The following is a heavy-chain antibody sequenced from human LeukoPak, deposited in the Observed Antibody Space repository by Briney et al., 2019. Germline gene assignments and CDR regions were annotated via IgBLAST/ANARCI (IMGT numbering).Heavy chain of an antibody. CDR1: GYTFTSYD. V-gene: IGHV1-69*06. Sequence: GASVKVSCKASGYTFTSYDINWVRQATGQGLEWMGGIIPIFGTANYAQKFQGRVTITADKSTSTAYMELSSLRSEDTAVYYCARVITMVRGVIYAFDIWGQGTMVTVSS. D-gene: IGHD3-10*01. CDR2: IIPIFGTA. CDR3: ARVITMVRGVIYAFDI. J-gene: IGHJ3*02.